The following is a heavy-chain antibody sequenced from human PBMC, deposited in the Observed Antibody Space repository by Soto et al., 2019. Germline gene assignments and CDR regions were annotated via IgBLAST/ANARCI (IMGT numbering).Heavy chain of an antibody. V-gene: IGHV3-48*01. D-gene: IGHD3-16*02. CDR1: GFTFSSYS. CDR3: AKALGELSPESFDY. CDR2: ISSSSSTI. J-gene: IGHJ4*02. Sequence: GGSLRLSCAASGFTFSSYSMNWVRQAPGKGLEWVSYISSSSSTIYYADSVKGRFTISRDNFKNTLYLQMNSLRAEDTAVYYCAKALGELSPESFDYWGQGILVTVSS.